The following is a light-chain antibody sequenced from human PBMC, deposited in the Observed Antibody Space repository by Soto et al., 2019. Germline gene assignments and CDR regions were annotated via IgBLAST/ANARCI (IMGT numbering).Light chain of an antibody. CDR3: QSYDSSLSGSVV. V-gene: IGLV1-40*01. Sequence: QSVLTQPPSVSGAPGQRVTISCTGSSSNIGAGYEVHWYQQLPGTAPKLLIYGNSNRPSGVPDRFSGSKSGTSASLAITGLQAEDEADDYCQSYDSSLSGSVVVGGGTKLTVL. J-gene: IGLJ2*01. CDR1: SSNIGAGYE. CDR2: GNS.